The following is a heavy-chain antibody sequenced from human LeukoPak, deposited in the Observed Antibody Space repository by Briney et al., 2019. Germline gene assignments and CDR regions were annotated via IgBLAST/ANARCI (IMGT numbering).Heavy chain of an antibody. CDR1: GGSISSYY. CDR3: ARGLEMATIRGPTFDY. J-gene: IGHJ4*02. D-gene: IGHD5-24*01. V-gene: IGHV4-59*01. Sequence: SETLSLTCTVSGGSISSYYWSWIRQPPGKGLEWIGHIYYSGSTNYNPSLKSRVTISVDTSKNQFSLKLSSVTAADTAVYYCARGLEMATIRGPTFDYWGQGTLVTVSS. CDR2: IYYSGST.